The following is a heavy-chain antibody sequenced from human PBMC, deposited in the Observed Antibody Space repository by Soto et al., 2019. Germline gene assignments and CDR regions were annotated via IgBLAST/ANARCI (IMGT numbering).Heavy chain of an antibody. CDR3: ARTLVGATPADY. J-gene: IGHJ4*02. V-gene: IGHV1-3*01. CDR2: INAGNGNT. Sequence: QVQLVQSGAEVKKPRASVKVSCKASGYTFTSYAMHWVRQAPGQRLEWMGWINAGNGNTKYSQKFQGRVTITRDTSASTAYMALSSLRTEDTAVYYCARTLVGATPADYWGQGTLVTVSS. D-gene: IGHD1-26*01. CDR1: GYTFTSYA.